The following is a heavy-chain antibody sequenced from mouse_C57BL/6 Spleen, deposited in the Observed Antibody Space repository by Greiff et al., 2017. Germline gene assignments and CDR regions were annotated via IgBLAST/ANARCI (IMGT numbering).Heavy chain of an antibody. Sequence: VQLKESGPGLVKPSQSLSLTCSVTGYSITSGYYWNWIRQFPGNKLEWMGYISYDGSNNYNPSLKNRISITRDTSKNQFFLKLNSVTTEDTATYYCARETTVVATPGFAYWGQGTLVTVSA. CDR1: GYSITSGYY. J-gene: IGHJ3*01. CDR2: ISYDGSN. V-gene: IGHV3-6*01. D-gene: IGHD1-1*01. CDR3: ARETTVVATPGFAY.